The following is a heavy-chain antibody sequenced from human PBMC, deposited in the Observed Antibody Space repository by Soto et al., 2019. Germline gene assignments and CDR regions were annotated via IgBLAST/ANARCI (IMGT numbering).Heavy chain of an antibody. CDR1: GFTFSSYS. V-gene: IGHV3-48*01. Sequence: GGSLRLSCAASGFTFSSYSMHWVRQAPGKGLEWVSYISSSSSTIYYADSVKGRFTISRDNAKNSLYLQMNSLRAEDTAVYYCSRRAYSNPHYYYYMEVWGKGTTVTVSS. D-gene: IGHD4-4*01. CDR2: ISSSSSTI. CDR3: SRRAYSNPHYYYYMEV. J-gene: IGHJ6*03.